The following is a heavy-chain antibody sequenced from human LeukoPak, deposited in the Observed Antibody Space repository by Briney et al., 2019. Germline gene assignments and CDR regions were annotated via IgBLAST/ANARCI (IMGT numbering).Heavy chain of an antibody. J-gene: IGHJ4*02. CDR3: ARAPLDKSAYYFDY. Sequence: GGSLRLSCAASGFTVSSNYMSWVRQAPGKGLEWVSVIYSGGSTYYADSVKGRFTISRDNSKNTLYLQMNSLRAEDTAVYYCARAPLDKSAYYFDYWGQGTLVTVPS. D-gene: IGHD1-1*01. V-gene: IGHV3-53*01. CDR2: IYSGGST. CDR1: GFTVSSNY.